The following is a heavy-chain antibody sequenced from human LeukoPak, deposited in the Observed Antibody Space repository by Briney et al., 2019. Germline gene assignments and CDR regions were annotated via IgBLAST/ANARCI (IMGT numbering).Heavy chain of an antibody. CDR3: ARENYGIDS. J-gene: IGHJ4*02. Sequence: PGGSLGLSCAASGFRFKSWLNWVRQAPGTGLVWVSHIDTDGRRYNYAVPVKGRFTISRDNGRNTLYLQMNSLRVEDTGVYYCARENYGIDSWDQGTLVMVTS. V-gene: IGHV3-74*01. CDR1: GFRFKSW. CDR2: IDTDGRRY. D-gene: IGHD4-17*01.